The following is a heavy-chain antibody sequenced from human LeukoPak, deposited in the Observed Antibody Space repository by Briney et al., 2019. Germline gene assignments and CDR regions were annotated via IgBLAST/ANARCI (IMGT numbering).Heavy chain of an antibody. Sequence: SETLSLTXTVSGGSISSYYWSWIRQPPGKGLEWIGYIYYSGSTNYNPSLKSRVTISVDKSKNQFSLKLSSVTAADTAVYYCARGTRYYDILTGYSTGXHFDXXGQGXLVTV. CDR3: ARGTRYYDILTGYSTGXHFDX. V-gene: IGHV4-59*01. CDR2: IYYSGST. D-gene: IGHD3-9*01. J-gene: IGHJ4*02. CDR1: GGSISSYY.